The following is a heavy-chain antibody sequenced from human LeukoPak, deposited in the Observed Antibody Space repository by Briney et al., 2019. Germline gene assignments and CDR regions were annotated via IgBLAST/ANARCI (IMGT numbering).Heavy chain of an antibody. CDR3: ADYRKPQGLDY. Sequence: GGSLRLSCEVSEFPFSIYAIAWVRQAPGQGLEWVSAIDASGSDTHYTDSVKGRFTISRDNSKNTMYLQMNSLRVEDTAVYYCADYRKPQGLDYWGQGTLVTVSS. D-gene: IGHD1-14*01. CDR1: EFPFSIYA. CDR2: IDASGSDT. J-gene: IGHJ4*02. V-gene: IGHV3-23*01.